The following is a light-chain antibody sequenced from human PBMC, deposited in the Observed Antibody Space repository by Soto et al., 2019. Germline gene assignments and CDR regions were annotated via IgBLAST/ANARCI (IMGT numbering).Light chain of an antibody. CDR1: QDIKNF. Sequence: DIQMTQSPSSLSASVGDRVTITCQASQDIKNFLNWYQHRPGKAPKLLIYDASDLETGVPSKFSGSGSGTDFTLTISNLQPEDIATYYWQQYGNLPPYTFGQGTKLEIK. J-gene: IGKJ2*01. V-gene: IGKV1-33*01. CDR2: DAS. CDR3: QQYGNLPPYT.